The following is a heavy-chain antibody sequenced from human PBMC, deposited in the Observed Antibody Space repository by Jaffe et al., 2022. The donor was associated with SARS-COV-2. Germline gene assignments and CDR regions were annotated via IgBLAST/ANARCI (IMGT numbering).Heavy chain of an antibody. CDR1: GFTFSSYG. J-gene: IGHJ6*02. Sequence: QVQLVESGGGVVQPGRSLRLSCAASGFTFSSYGMHWVRQAPGKGLEWVAVIWYDGSNKYYADSVKGRFTISRDNSKNTLYLQMNSLRAEDTAVYYCARDGGTTVTTQYGMDVWGQGTTVTVSS. CDR3: ARDGGTTVTTQYGMDV. CDR2: IWYDGSNK. D-gene: IGHD4-17*01. V-gene: IGHV3-33*01.